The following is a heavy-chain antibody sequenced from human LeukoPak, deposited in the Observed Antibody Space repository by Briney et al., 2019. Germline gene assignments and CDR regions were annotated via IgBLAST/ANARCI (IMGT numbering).Heavy chain of an antibody. V-gene: IGHV3-21*01. Sequence: PGGSLRLSCAASGVTFSSYSMNWVRQAPGKGLEWVSCITSSNNIYYAASVKGRFTISSDNAKNSLYLQMTSLRAEDTAVYYCASHGATSWGQGTLVTVSS. CDR3: ASHGATS. CDR2: ITSSNNI. D-gene: IGHD1-26*01. CDR1: GVTFSSYS. J-gene: IGHJ5*02.